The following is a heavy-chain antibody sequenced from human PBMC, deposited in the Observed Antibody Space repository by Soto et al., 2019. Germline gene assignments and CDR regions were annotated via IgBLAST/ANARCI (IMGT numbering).Heavy chain of an antibody. J-gene: IGHJ3*02. Sequence: ASVKVSCKASGYTFTGYYMHWVRQAPGQGLEWMGWINPNSGGTNYAQKFQGWVTMTRDTSISTAYMELSRLRSDDTAVYYCARDQGSGSCAFDIWGQGTMVTVSS. V-gene: IGHV1-2*04. CDR3: ARDQGSGSCAFDI. D-gene: IGHD6-19*01. CDR1: GYTFTGYY. CDR2: INPNSGGT.